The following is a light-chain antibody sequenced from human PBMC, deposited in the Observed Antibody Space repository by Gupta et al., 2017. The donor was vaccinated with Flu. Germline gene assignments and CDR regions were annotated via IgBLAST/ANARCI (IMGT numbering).Light chain of an antibody. Sequence: DIQMTQSPPFLSASVGDRVTITCRASQGIRNDLGWYQQKPGKAPKRLIYGASNLQSGVPSRFSGSGSATEFTLTSSRRQDEDFAYYYQQQHNTLWTFGQGTKVDIK. CDR1: QGIRND. V-gene: IGKV1-17*01. CDR2: GAS. J-gene: IGKJ1*01. CDR3: QQHNTLWT.